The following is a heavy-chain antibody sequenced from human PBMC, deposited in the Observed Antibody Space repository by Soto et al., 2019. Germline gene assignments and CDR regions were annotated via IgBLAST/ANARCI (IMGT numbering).Heavy chain of an antibody. CDR3: ARLYGDSLASYFDY. J-gene: IGHJ4*02. Sequence: TSETLSPTRPVSGCSISSFYWGWIPQPPGKGLEWIGYIYYSGSTNYNPSLKSRVTISVDTSKNQFSLKLSSVTAADTAVYYCARLYGDSLASYFDYWGQGTLVTVSS. V-gene: IGHV4-59*01. D-gene: IGHD4-17*01. CDR2: IYYSGST. CDR1: GCSISSFY.